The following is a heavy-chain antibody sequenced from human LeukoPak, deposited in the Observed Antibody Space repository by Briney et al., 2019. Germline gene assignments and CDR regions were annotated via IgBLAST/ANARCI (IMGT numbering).Heavy chain of an antibody. CDR2: TSSSSSTI. CDR1: GFTFSSYS. D-gene: IGHD6-6*01. Sequence: GGSLRLSCAASGFTFSSYSMNWVRQAPGKGLEWVSYTSSSSSTIYYADSVKGRFTISRDNAKNSLYLQMNSLRAEDTAVYYCAKSLGAIAARPHWYFDLWGRGTLVTVSS. J-gene: IGHJ2*01. CDR3: AKSLGAIAARPHWYFDL. V-gene: IGHV3-48*01.